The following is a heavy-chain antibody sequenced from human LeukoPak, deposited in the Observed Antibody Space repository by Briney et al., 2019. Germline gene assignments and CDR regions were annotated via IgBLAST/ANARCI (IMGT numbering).Heavy chain of an antibody. V-gene: IGHV1-69*06. CDR1: GGTFSSYA. D-gene: IGHD3-10*01. CDR3: ATVPGYYGSGSYYRAFDY. CDR2: IIPIFGTA. Sequence: SVKVSCKASGGTFSSYAISWVRQAPGQGLEWMGGIIPIFGTANYAQKFQGRVTMTEDTSTDTAYMELSSLRSEDTAVYYCATVPGYYGSGSYYRAFDYWGQGTLVTVSS. J-gene: IGHJ4*02.